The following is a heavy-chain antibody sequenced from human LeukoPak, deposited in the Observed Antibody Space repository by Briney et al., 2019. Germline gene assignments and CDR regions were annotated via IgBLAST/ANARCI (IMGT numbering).Heavy chain of an antibody. V-gene: IGHV4-34*01. CDR3: ARGRRFYCSGSSSSFDP. J-gene: IGHJ5*02. CDR1: GESFRGYS. CDR2: ISHGWGN. D-gene: IGHD3-10*01. Sequence: SETLSLTCAVYGESFRGYSWKWVRQSSRKGLEGGGEISHGWGNDYNPSLRRRGNISEDNSKKQISLTLISVTAADTAVYFCARGRRFYCSGSSSSFDPWGQGTLVTVSS.